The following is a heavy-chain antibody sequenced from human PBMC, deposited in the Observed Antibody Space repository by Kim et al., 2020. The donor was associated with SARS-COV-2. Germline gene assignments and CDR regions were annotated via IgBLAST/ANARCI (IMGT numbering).Heavy chain of an antibody. CDR3: ARDPSPYSSAYTNWFDP. Sequence: SETLSLTCSVSGGSISGFFWAWIRQPAGKGLEYIGRINTSGSTKYNPSLKSRVTLSVDTSKNQFSLRLSSVTAADTAVYYCARDPSPYSSAYTNWFDPWG. V-gene: IGHV4-4*07. CDR2: INTSGST. CDR1: GGSISGFF. J-gene: IGHJ5*02. D-gene: IGHD6-25*01.